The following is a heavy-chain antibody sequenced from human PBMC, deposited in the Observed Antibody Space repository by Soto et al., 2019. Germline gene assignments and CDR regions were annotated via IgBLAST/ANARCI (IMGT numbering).Heavy chain of an antibody. CDR2: ISGSGGST. CDR1: GFTFSSYA. CDR3: AKDQGCSGGSCYRSLYY. J-gene: IGHJ4*02. V-gene: IGHV3-23*01. Sequence: GGSLRLSCAASGFTFSSYAMSWVRQAPGKGLEWVSGISGSGGSTDYADSVKGRFTSSRDNSKNTLYLQMNSLRAEDTAVYYCAKDQGCSGGSCYRSLYYWGQGTLVTVSS. D-gene: IGHD2-15*01.